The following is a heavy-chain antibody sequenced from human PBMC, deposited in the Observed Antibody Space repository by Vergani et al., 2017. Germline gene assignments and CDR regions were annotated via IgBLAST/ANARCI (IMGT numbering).Heavy chain of an antibody. D-gene: IGHD5-12*01. CDR3: ARDSGYDFPDY. V-gene: IGHV3-7*03. Sequence: EVQLVESGGGLVQPGGSLRLSCAASGFTFSSYWMSWVRQAPWKGLEWVANIKQDGSEKYYVDSVKGRFTISRDNAKNSLYLQMNSLRAEDTAVYYCARDSGYDFPDYWGQGTLVTVSS. CDR1: GFTFSSYW. CDR2: IKQDGSEK. J-gene: IGHJ4*02.